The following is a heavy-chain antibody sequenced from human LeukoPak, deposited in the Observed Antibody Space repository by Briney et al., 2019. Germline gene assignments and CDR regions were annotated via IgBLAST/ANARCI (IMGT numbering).Heavy chain of an antibody. D-gene: IGHD3-10*01. CDR3: ARGEGIYTSFPDDDY. Sequence: PGGSLRLSCAASGFTFSSFGMNWVRQAPGKGLEWVSFISSSSSYIYYANSVKGRFTISRDNAKNSLYLQMNSLRAEDTAVYYCARGEGIYTSFPDDDYWGLGTLVTVSS. CDR2: ISSSSSYI. V-gene: IGHV3-21*01. J-gene: IGHJ4*02. CDR1: GFTFSSFG.